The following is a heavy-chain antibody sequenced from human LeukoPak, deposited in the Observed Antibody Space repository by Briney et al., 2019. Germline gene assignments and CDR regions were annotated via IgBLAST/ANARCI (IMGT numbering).Heavy chain of an antibody. V-gene: IGHV1-46*02. CDR1: GYNFNSYY. D-gene: IGHD2/OR15-2a*01. Sequence: ASVKVSCKASGYNFNSYYMHWVRQAPGQGLEWMGIINPSGGGTNYAQRFQGRVTMTRDTSTSTVYMELSSLRSEDTAVYHCVREHSTAYPFAYWGQGTLVTVSS. CDR2: INPSGGGT. CDR3: VREHSTAYPFAY. J-gene: IGHJ4*02.